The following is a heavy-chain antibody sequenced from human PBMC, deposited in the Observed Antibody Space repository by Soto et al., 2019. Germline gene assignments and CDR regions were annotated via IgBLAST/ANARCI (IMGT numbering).Heavy chain of an antibody. V-gene: IGHV4-39*01. CDR1: GDSIRNRNYY. CDR3: ARYQSHYYGSGSYPNWFDP. J-gene: IGHJ5*02. D-gene: IGHD3-10*01. Sequence: SETLSLTCTVSGDSIRNRNYYWGWIRQPPGRGLEWIVSRYDDGSTFYNPSLKRRVSISLDTSKKQMSLKVTSVTAADTSVYYCARYQSHYYGSGSYPNWFDPWGQGTLVTVSS. CDR2: RYDDGST.